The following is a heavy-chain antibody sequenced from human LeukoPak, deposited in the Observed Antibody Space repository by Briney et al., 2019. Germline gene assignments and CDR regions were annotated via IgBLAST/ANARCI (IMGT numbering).Heavy chain of an antibody. CDR2: IYSGGST. Sequence: QPGGSLRLSCAVSGFTFSNYGMHWVRQAPGKGLEWVSVIYSGGSTYYADSVKGRFTISRDNSKNTLYLQMNSLRAEDTAVYYCARDITMVRGVILPDYWGQGTLVTVSS. CDR1: GFTFSNYG. CDR3: ARDITMVRGVILPDY. V-gene: IGHV3-66*01. J-gene: IGHJ4*02. D-gene: IGHD3-10*01.